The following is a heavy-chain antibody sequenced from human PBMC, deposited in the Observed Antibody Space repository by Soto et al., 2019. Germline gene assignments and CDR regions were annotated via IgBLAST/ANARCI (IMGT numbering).Heavy chain of an antibody. Sequence: EVQLLESGGGLVQPGGSLRLSCAASGFTFSSYAMSWVRQAPGKGLERVSAMSGRGGSTYYAESGKGRFTISRDNSKNTLYLQMNSLRAEDTAVYSCAKSSGTVAIGGGWGNWFVPWSQGILVTVSS. D-gene: IGHD3-16*01. CDR2: MSGRGGST. V-gene: IGHV3-23*01. CDR3: AKSSGTVAIGGGWGNWFVP. J-gene: IGHJ5*02. CDR1: GFTFSSYA.